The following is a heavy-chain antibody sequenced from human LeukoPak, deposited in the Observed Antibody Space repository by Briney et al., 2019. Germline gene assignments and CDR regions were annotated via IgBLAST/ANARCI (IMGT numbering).Heavy chain of an antibody. V-gene: IGHV1-3*03. CDR3: ARASPLPKHNWFDP. J-gene: IGHJ5*02. Sequence: ASVKVSCKASGYTFTSYAMHWVRQAPGQRLEWMGWINAGNGNTKYSQEFQGRVTITRDTSASTAYMELSSLRSEDMAVYYCARASPLPKHNWFDPWGQGTLVTVSS. D-gene: IGHD3-10*01. CDR2: INAGNGNT. CDR1: GYTFTSYA.